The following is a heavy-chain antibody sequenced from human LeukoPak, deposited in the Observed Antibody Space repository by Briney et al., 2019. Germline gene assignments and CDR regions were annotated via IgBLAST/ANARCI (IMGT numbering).Heavy chain of an antibody. CDR1: GFTFSSYS. V-gene: IGHV3-48*04. J-gene: IGHJ4*02. D-gene: IGHD1-26*01. CDR2: ISSSSSTI. Sequence: PGGSLRLSCAASGFTFSSYSMNWVRQAPGKGLEWVSYISSSSSTIYYADSVKGRFTISRDNAKNSLYLQMNSLRAEDTALYYCTKENLLRGATGLDDWGQGTLVTVSS. CDR3: TKENLLRGATGLDD.